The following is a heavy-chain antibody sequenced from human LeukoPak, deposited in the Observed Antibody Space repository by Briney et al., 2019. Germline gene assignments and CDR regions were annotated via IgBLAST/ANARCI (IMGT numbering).Heavy chain of an antibody. J-gene: IGHJ5*02. CDR2: IYYSGST. Sequence: PSETLSLTCTVSGGSISSGGYYWSWIRQHPGKGLEWIGYIYYSGSTYYNPPLKSRVTISVDTSKNQFSLKLSSVTAADTAVYYCAREITIFGVVIIPGWFDPWGQGTLVTVSS. V-gene: IGHV4-31*03. CDR1: GGSISSGGYY. CDR3: AREITIFGVVIIPGWFDP. D-gene: IGHD3-3*01.